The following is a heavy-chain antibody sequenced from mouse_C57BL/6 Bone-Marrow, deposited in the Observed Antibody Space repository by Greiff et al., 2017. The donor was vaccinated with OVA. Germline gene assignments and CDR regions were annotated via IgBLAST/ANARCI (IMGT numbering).Heavy chain of an antibody. V-gene: IGHV1-50*01. J-gene: IGHJ1*03. CDR1: GYTFTSYW. CDR2: IDPSDSYT. CDR3: ASDGNYPYWYFDV. D-gene: IGHD2-1*01. Sequence: QVQLQQPGAELVKPGASVKLSCKASGYTFTSYWMQWVKQRPGQGLEWIGEIDPSDSYTNYNQKFKGKATLTVDTSSSTAYMQLSSLTSEDSAVYYCASDGNYPYWYFDVWGTGTTVTVSS.